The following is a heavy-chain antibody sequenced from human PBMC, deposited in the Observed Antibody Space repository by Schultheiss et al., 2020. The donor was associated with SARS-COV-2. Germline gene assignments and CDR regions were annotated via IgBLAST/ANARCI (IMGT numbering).Heavy chain of an antibody. CDR3: ARLAGVNWFDP. CDR2: VDLRNGET. J-gene: IGHJ5*02. D-gene: IGHD7-27*01. CDR1: GHTLTALS. V-gene: IGHV1-24*01. Sequence: ASVKVSCKVSGHTLTALSMHWVRQAPGKGLEWMGGVDLRNGETVYAQKFQGRVIMTEDTSPDTAYMELSRLRSDDTAVYYCARLAGVNWFDPWGQGTLVTVSS.